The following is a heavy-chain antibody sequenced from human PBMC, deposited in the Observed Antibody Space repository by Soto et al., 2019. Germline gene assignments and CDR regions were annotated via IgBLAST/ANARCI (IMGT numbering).Heavy chain of an antibody. CDR2: INTDGSST. CDR1: GFSFSSYW. J-gene: IGHJ3*01. CDR3: ARSPGGYYTG. V-gene: IGHV3-74*01. D-gene: IGHD2-8*02. Sequence: EVQLVESGGGLVQPGGSLRLSFADSGFSFSSYWMHWLRQGPEKGLVWVSRINTDGSSTNYADSVKGRFTISRDNAKSTLYLQMNSLRAEDTAVYYCARSPGGYYTGWGQGTVVTVSS.